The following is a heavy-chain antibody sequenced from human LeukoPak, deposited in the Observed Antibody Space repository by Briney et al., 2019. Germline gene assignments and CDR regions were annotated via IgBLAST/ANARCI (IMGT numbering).Heavy chain of an antibody. CDR3: ARGGVAAKYYFDY. CDR1: GGSISPLY. Sequence: SETLSLTCTVSGGSISPLYWGWIRQPPGEGLGFIGYIYSSGTTNYNPSLRSRVTLSVDTSKNQFSLKLSSVTAADTAVYYCARGGVAAKYYFDYWGPGTLVTVSS. CDR2: IYSSGTT. J-gene: IGHJ4*02. D-gene: IGHD3-10*01. V-gene: IGHV4-59*11.